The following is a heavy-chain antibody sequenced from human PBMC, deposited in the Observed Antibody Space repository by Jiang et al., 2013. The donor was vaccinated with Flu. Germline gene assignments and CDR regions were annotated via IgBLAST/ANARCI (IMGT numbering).Heavy chain of an antibody. V-gene: IGHV4-30-4*01. CDR1: DGSISSGDYY. Sequence: LTCTVSDGSISSGDYYWSWIRQPPREGPGVDWVHLLHGSTYXNPSLKSRVTISVDTSKNQFSLKLSSVTAADTAVYYCAREGGYSSGWGLDYWGQGTLVTVSS. CDR2: LLHGST. J-gene: IGHJ4*02. D-gene: IGHD6-19*01. CDR3: AREGGYSSGWGLDY.